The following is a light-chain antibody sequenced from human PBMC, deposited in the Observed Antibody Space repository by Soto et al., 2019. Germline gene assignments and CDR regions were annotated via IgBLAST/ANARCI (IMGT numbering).Light chain of an antibody. J-gene: IGKJ4*01. V-gene: IGKV3-15*01. CDR3: QQYNFWPPLT. Sequence: EIVMTQSPATLSVSPGERATLSCRASQSVNSNLAWYRQKPGQAPRLIISDASTRATCVPARFSGSGYGTEFTLTISILQSEDSGIYYCQQYNFWPPLTFGGGTKVEIK. CDR2: DAS. CDR1: QSVNSN.